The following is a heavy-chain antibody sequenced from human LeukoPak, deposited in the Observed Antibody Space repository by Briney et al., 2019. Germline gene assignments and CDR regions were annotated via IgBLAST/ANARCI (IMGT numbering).Heavy chain of an antibody. CDR1: GFTFSSYD. V-gene: IGHV3-13*01. Sequence: PGGSLRLSCAASGFTFSSYDMHWVRQATGKGLEWVSAIGTAGDTYYPGSVKGRFTISRENAKNSLYLQMNSLGAGDTAVYYCARAYYDILTGYYITGFDYWGQGTLVTVSS. CDR3: ARAYYDILTGYYITGFDY. D-gene: IGHD3-9*01. J-gene: IGHJ4*02. CDR2: IGTAGDT.